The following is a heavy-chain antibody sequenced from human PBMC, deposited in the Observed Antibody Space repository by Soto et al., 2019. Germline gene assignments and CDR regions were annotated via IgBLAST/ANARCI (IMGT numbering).Heavy chain of an antibody. CDR3: VRDGHGSAPSCSGNRVDS. CDR1: GFTFSTYW. CDR2: INSDASHT. D-gene: IGHD2-2*01. J-gene: IGHJ5*01. Sequence: EVQLVESGGGLVQPGGSLRLSCAASGFTFSTYWMHWIRQVPGKGLEWVSRINSDASHTYYADSVKGRFTISRDNAKNTFQFELNSLRADDTAVYYYVRDGHGSAPSCSGNRVDSWGQGSLVTASS. V-gene: IGHV3-74*01.